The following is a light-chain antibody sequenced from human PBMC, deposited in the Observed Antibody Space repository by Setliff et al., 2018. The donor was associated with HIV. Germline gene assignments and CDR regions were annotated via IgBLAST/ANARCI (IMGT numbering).Light chain of an antibody. J-gene: IGLJ1*01. Sequence: QSVLAQPASVSGSPGQSITISCTGTSSDVGGSNYVSWYQQHPGKAPKLMIYEVSNRPSWVSNRFSGSKPGNTASLTISGLQAEDEADYYCSSYTFSSTPYVFGTGTKVTVL. CDR1: SSDVGGSNY. CDR3: SSYTFSSTPYV. V-gene: IGLV2-14*01. CDR2: EVS.